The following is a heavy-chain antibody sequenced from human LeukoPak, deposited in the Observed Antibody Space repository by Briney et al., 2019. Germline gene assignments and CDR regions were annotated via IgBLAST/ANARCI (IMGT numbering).Heavy chain of an antibody. D-gene: IGHD3-22*01. V-gene: IGHV3-23*01. Sequence: PGGSLRLSCAASGFTFSSYAMSWVRQAPGKGLEWVSAISGSGGSTYYADSVKGRFTISRDNSENTLYLQMNSLRAEDTAVYYCAKDSDSSGSGDYWGQGTMVTVSS. CDR2: ISGSGGST. CDR1: GFTFSSYA. J-gene: IGHJ4*02. CDR3: AKDSDSSGSGDY.